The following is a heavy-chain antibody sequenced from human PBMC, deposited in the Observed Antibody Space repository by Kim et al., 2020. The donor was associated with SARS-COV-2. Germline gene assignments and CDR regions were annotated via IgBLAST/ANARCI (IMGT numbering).Heavy chain of an antibody. CDR3: AKDCHGPEQWLGTEIDY. Sequence: GGSLRLSCAASGFTFSSYGMHWVRQAPGKGLEWVAVISYDGSNKYYADSVKGRFTISRDNSKNTLYLQMNSLRAEDTAVYYCAKDCHGPEQWLGTEIDYWGQGTLVTVSS. V-gene: IGHV3-30*18. CDR2: ISYDGSNK. J-gene: IGHJ4*02. CDR1: GFTFSSYG. D-gene: IGHD6-19*01.